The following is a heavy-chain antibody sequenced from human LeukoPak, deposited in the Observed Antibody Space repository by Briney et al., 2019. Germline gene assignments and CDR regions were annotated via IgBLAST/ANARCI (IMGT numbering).Heavy chain of an antibody. V-gene: IGHV4-34*01. CDR3: ARVRGITMVRGVITYYYYYGMDV. Sequence: SETLSLTCAVYGGSFRGYYWSWIRQPPGKGLEWIGEINHSGSTNYNPSLKSRVTISVDTSKNQFSLKLSSVTAADTAVYYCARVRGITMVRGVITYYYYYGMDVWGQGTTVTVSS. CDR2: INHSGST. CDR1: GGSFRGYY. J-gene: IGHJ6*02. D-gene: IGHD3-10*01.